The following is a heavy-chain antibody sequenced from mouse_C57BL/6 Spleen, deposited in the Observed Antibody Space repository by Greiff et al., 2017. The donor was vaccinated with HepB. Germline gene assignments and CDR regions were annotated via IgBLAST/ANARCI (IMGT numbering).Heavy chain of an antibody. CDR3: VSYYYGSGYAMDY. CDR2: IRSKSNNDAT. Sequence: EVQGVESGGGLVQPKGSLKLSCAASGFSFNTYAMNWVRQAPGKGLEWVARIRSKSNNDATNYADSVKDRFTISRDDSESMLYLQMNNLKTEDTAMYYCVSYYYGSGYAMDYWGQGTSVTVSS. D-gene: IGHD1-1*01. J-gene: IGHJ4*01. V-gene: IGHV10-1*01. CDR1: GFSFNTYA.